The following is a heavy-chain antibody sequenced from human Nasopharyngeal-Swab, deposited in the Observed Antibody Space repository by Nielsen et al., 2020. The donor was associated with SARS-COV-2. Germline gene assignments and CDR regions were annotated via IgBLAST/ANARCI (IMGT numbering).Heavy chain of an antibody. V-gene: IGHV3-48*04. J-gene: IGHJ5*02. D-gene: IGHD3-3*01. CDR2: ITSSSSTK. Sequence: GGSLRLSCAASGFTFSTYSMNWVRQAPGKGLEWVSYITSSSSTKYYADSVKGRFTISRDNAKNSLYLQMNSLRAGDTAVYYCARDGYDFWSGYHGWFDPWGQGTLVTVSS. CDR1: GFTFSTYS. CDR3: ARDGYDFWSGYHGWFDP.